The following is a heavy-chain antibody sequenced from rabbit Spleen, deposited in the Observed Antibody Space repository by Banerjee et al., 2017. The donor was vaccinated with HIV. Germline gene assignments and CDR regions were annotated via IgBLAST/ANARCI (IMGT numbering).Heavy chain of an antibody. V-gene: IGHV1S40*01. D-gene: IGHD2-1*01. CDR2: IAGSSSGFT. CDR1: GFSFSSSDY. J-gene: IGHJ4*01. Sequence: QSLEESGGGLVQPEGSLTLTCTASGFSFSSSDYMCWVRQAPGKGLEWISCIAGSSSGFTYSATWAKGRFTCSKTSSTTVTLQMTSLTVADTATYFCARDPYSYDDYGNYPFNLWGQGPWSPS. CDR3: ARDPYSYDDYGNYPFNL.